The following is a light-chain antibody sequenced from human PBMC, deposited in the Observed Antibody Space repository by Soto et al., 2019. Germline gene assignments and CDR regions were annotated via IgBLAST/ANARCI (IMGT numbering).Light chain of an antibody. CDR2: AAS. V-gene: IGKV1-12*01. CDR3: QQAYGFPVT. CDR1: QNIISW. Sequence: DIQMTQSPSTVSASVGDRVTITCRASQNIISWLAWYQQQPGRAPKLLIYAASILQSGVPSRFSGSGSVTDFTLTINSLQPKDFATYYCQQAYGFPVTFGQGTRLEIK. J-gene: IGKJ5*01.